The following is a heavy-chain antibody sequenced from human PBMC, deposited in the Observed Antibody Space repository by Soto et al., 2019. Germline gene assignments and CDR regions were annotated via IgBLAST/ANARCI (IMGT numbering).Heavy chain of an antibody. CDR3: ACVRNYYDSSGSINCYDP. CDR1: GGTFSSDA. CDR2: IIPIFGTA. Sequence: SVKVFGQASGGTFSSDAISWVRQAPGQGLEWMGGIIPIFGTANYAQKFQGRVTMTADESTSTAYMELSSLRSEDTAVYYCACVRNYYDSSGSINCYDPWGQGTLDTVSS. V-gene: IGHV1-69*13. J-gene: IGHJ5*02. D-gene: IGHD3-22*01.